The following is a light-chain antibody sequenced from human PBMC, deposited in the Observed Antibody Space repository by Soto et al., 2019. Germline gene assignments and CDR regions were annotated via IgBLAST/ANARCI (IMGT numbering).Light chain of an antibody. Sequence: ILLTQSPSSLSASVGDRVTMTCLASQGIDTSLAWYQQKPGKAPKLLIYAASNFQSGVPSRFSGSGSGTHFTLTISSLQPEDFATYYCQQLHGYPITFGQGTRLEIK. CDR2: AAS. V-gene: IGKV1-9*01. CDR1: QGIDTS. CDR3: QQLHGYPIT. J-gene: IGKJ5*01.